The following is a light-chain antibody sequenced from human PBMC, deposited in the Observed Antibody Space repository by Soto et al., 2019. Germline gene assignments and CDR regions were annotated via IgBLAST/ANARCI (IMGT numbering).Light chain of an antibody. J-gene: IGKJ4*02. CDR3: QQHKTYTLT. CDR1: QGINSY. CDR2: AAS. Sequence: DIQLTQSPSFLSASVGDRVTITRRASQGINSYLAWYQQKPGKAPKLLIYAASTLQGGVPSRFSGSGSGTEFTLTISSQQPADFATYYFQQHKTYTLTFGGGTKVEIK. V-gene: IGKV1-9*01.